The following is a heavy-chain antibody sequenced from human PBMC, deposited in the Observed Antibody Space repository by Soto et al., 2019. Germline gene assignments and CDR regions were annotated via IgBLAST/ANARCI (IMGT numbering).Heavy chain of an antibody. CDR2: VHHSGTT. CDR3: ARAPNWNFNNWFDP. CDR1: GASITNYY. D-gene: IGHD1-7*01. Sequence: QVSLQESGPRLVKPSETLSLSCVVSGASITNYYWSWIRQAPGKRLEWIGYVHHSGTTNYNPSLKSRVTILLGSSKNEFFLNVTSVTAADTAVYFCARAPNWNFNNWFDPWGQGTLVTVSS. J-gene: IGHJ5*02. V-gene: IGHV4-59*01.